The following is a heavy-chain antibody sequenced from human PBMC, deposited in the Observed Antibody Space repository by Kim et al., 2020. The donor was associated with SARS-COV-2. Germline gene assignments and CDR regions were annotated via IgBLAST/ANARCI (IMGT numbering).Heavy chain of an antibody. J-gene: IGHJ6*02. CDR2: IYYNGNT. Sequence: SETLSLICSVFSDSISRNSYYWGWIRQPPGKDLEWIGSIYYNGNTYYNPALKSRVTISVDTSKNQFSLKLSSVTAADTAVYYCARSATYSYYYYAMGVWGQGTTVTVSS. CDR1: SDSISRNSYY. D-gene: IGHD2-15*01. CDR3: ARSATYSYYYYAMGV. V-gene: IGHV4-39*01.